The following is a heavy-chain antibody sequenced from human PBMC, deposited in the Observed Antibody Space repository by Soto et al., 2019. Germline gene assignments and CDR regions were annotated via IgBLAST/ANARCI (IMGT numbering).Heavy chain of an antibody. CDR3: ARGVDDFWSGHPKGLDY. V-gene: IGHV3-73*01. Sequence: EVQLVESGGGLVQPGGSLKLSCTTSGFTFSGSAMHWVRQASGKGLEWVGRIRSKANTYATAYAVSVRGRFIVSRDDSRNTGYMQMNSLKTEDTAVYYRARGVDDFWSGHPKGLDYWGQGTVVTVSS. CDR1: GFTFSGSA. CDR2: IRSKANTYAT. J-gene: IGHJ4*02. D-gene: IGHD3-3*01.